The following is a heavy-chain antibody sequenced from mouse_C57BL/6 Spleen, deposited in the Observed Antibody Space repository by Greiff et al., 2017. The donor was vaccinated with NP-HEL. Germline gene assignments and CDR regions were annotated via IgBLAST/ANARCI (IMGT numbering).Heavy chain of an antibody. Sequence: VKLMESGPELVKPGASVKISCKASGYAFSSSWMNWVKQRPGKGLEWIGRIYPGDGDTNYNGKFKGKATLTADKSSSTAYMQLSSLTSEDSAVYFCARRRDYDGYFDYWGQGTTLTVSS. CDR3: ARRRDYDGYFDY. CDR2: IYPGDGDT. D-gene: IGHD2-4*01. V-gene: IGHV1-82*01. CDR1: GYAFSSSW. J-gene: IGHJ2*01.